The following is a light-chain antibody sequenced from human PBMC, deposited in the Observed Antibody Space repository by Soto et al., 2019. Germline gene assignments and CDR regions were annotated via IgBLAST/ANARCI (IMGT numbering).Light chain of an antibody. CDR3: QHFYTSPQT. CDR1: QSLLYTSDNKNY. Sequence: DIVMTQSPDSLAVSLGERATINCKSSQSLLYTSDNKNYLAWYQQKPGQPPKLLIYWASTRESGVPDRFSGSGSGTDFTLTISSLQAEDVAVYYCQHFYTSPQTFAQGTKLEIK. CDR2: WAS. J-gene: IGKJ2*01. V-gene: IGKV4-1*01.